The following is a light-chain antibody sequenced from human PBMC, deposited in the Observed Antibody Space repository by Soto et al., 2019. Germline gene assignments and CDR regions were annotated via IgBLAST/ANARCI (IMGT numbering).Light chain of an antibody. CDR3: SSYAGSNNPYV. Sequence: QSVLTQPPSASGSPGQSVTISCTGTSGDVGGYNYVSWYQQHPGKAPKLMIYEVSKRPSGVPDRFSGSKSGNTASLTVSGRQAEDEADYYCSSYAGSNNPYVFGTGTKVTVL. V-gene: IGLV2-8*01. CDR2: EVS. J-gene: IGLJ1*01. CDR1: SGDVGGYNY.